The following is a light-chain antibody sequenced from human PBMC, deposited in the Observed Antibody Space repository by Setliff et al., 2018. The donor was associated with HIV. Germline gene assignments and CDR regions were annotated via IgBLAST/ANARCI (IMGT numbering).Light chain of an antibody. V-gene: IGLV2-23*02. CDR1: SSDVGSYKL. J-gene: IGLJ1*01. Sequence: QSALTQPASVSGSPGQSITISCTGTSSDVGSYKLVSWYQQHPGKAPKVMIYEVTKRPSGVSNRFSGSKSANTASPTISGLQAEDEADYYCCSYAGSGTLYVFGTGTKVTVL. CDR2: EVT. CDR3: CSYAGSGTLYV.